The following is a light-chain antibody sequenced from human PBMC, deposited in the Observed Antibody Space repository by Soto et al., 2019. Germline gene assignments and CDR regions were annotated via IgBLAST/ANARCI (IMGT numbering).Light chain of an antibody. CDR2: EVS. Sequence: QSALTQPASVSGSPGQSITISCTGTTSDVGGYNYVSWYQQHPDKAPKLIIYEVSSRPSGVSNRFSGSKSGNTASLTISGLQTADEADYYCSSYSSSTTLVVFGGGTKLTVL. CDR1: TSDVGGYNY. V-gene: IGLV2-14*01. J-gene: IGLJ2*01. CDR3: SSYSSSTTLVV.